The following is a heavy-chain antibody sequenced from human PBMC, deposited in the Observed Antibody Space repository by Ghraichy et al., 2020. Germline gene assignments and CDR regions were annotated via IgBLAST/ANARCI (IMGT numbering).Heavy chain of an antibody. V-gene: IGHV3-72*01. CDR3: SRSYSTSGVSYYMDV. D-gene: IGHD2-2*01. J-gene: IGHJ6*03. CDR2: IRNKPSGYTT. CDR1: GFTFSDHF. Sequence: GGSLRLSCSASGFTFSDHFMDWVRQAPGKGLEWVGRIRNKPSGYTTEYAASVKGRFTVSRDDSMNSLYLQMNNLKTEDTAVYYCSRSYSTSGVSYYMDVWGKWTTVT.